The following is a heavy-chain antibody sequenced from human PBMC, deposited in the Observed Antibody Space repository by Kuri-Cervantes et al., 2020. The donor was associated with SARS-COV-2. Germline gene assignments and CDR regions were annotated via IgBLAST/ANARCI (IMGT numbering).Heavy chain of an antibody. CDR2: IIPILGIA. CDR1: GGTFSSYA. J-gene: IGHJ3*02. V-gene: IGHV1-69*04. Sequence: SVNVSCKASGGTFSSYAISWVRQAPGQGLEWMGRIIPILGIANYAQKFQGRVTITADKSTSTAYMELSSLRSEDTAVYYCARLRMTTDAFDIWGQGTMVTVSS. CDR3: ARLRMTTDAFDI. D-gene: IGHD4-11*01.